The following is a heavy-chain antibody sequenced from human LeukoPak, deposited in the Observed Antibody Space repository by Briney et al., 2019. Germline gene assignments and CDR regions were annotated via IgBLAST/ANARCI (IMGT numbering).Heavy chain of an antibody. Sequence: GGSLRLSCSASGFTFSSYGMHWVRQAPGKGLEWVAVIWYDGSNKYYADSVKGRFTISRDNSKNTLYLQMNSLRAEDTAVYYCARDWDEYSPPDAFDIWGQGTMVTVSS. J-gene: IGHJ3*02. CDR3: ARDWDEYSPPDAFDI. D-gene: IGHD5-18*01. CDR1: GFTFSSYG. CDR2: IWYDGSNK. V-gene: IGHV3-33*01.